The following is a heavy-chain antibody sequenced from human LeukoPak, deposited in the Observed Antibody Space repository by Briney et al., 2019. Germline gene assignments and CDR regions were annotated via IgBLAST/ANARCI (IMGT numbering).Heavy chain of an antibody. V-gene: IGHV3-53*01. D-gene: IGHD2/OR15-2a*01. CDR2: LLTGAST. J-gene: IGHJ4*02. Sequence: GGSLRLSCSVTGISLSSNSLSWVRQAPGKGLEWVAALLTGASTYYTASVKGRFTISRDNSKNIVFLQMNSLIIEDTAVYYCARSHYINSNGSDFYSWGQGALVTVS. CDR1: GISLSSNS. CDR3: ARSHYINSNGSDFYS.